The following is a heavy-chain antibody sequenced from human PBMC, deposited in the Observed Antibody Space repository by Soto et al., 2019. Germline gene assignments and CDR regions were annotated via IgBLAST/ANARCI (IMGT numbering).Heavy chain of an antibody. D-gene: IGHD1-26*01. CDR2: MNPNSGNT. J-gene: IGHJ6*02. Sequence: QVQLVQSGAEVKKPGASVKVSCKASGYTFTSYDINWVRQATGQGLEWMGWMNPNSGNTGYAQKFQGRVTMTRNTNIRTAYMELSSLRSEDTAVYYCARAGPLEGATLVYYCYGMDVWGQVTTVTVSS. V-gene: IGHV1-8*01. CDR1: GYTFTSYD. CDR3: ARAGPLEGATLVYYCYGMDV.